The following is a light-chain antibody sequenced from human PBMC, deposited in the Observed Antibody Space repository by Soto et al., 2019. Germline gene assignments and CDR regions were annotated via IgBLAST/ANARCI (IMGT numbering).Light chain of an antibody. CDR3: SSFAGNNNLV. CDR1: SSDVGGYNY. CDR2: EVS. J-gene: IGLJ2*01. Sequence: QSVLTQPPSASGSPGQSVTISCTGTSSDVGGYNYVSWYQQHPGKAPKLMISEVSKRPSGVPDRFYGSKSGNTASLTVSGIQAEDEADYYCSSFAGNNNLVFGGGTKVTVL. V-gene: IGLV2-8*01.